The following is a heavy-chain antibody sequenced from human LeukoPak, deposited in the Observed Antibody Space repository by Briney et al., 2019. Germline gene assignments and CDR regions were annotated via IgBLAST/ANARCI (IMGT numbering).Heavy chain of an antibody. V-gene: IGHV4-59*01. D-gene: IGHD3-22*01. CDR3: ARENSYYDSSGYYYGSGYIDY. Sequence: SETLSLTCTVSGGSFSTYYWSWIRQPPGKGLEWVGYIYYSGSTNYNPSLQSRVTISVDTSKNQFSLRLSSVTAADTAVYYCARENSYYDSSGYYYGSGYIDYWDQGTLVTVSS. CDR2: IYYSGST. CDR1: GGSFSTYY. J-gene: IGHJ4*02.